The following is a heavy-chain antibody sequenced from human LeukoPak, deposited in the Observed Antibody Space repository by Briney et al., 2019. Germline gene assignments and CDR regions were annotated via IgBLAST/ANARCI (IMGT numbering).Heavy chain of an antibody. CDR2: ISWNSGST. V-gene: IGHV3-9*01. Sequence: SLRLSCAASGFTFDDYAMHWVRQAPGKGLEWVSGISWNSGSTGYADSVKGRLTISRDNAKNSLYLQMNSLRAEDTAVYYCAKVDIVVVVAGYFDYWGQGTLVTVSS. CDR3: AKVDIVVVVAGYFDY. J-gene: IGHJ4*02. D-gene: IGHD2-15*01. CDR1: GFTFDDYA.